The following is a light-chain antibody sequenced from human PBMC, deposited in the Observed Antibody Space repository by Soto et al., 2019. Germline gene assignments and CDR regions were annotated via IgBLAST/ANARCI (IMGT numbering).Light chain of an antibody. CDR3: QHYNSSPYT. V-gene: IGKV1-5*03. J-gene: IGKJ2*01. Sequence: DIQMTQSPSTLSASVGDRVTITCRASQSVSTWLAWYQQKPGKAPKILIYKASRLESGVPSRFSGSGSGTEFTLTISRLQPDDSATYYCQHYNSSPYTFGQGTKLEI. CDR2: KAS. CDR1: QSVSTW.